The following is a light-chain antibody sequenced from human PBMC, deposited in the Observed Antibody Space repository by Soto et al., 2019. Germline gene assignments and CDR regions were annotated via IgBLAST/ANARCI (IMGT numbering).Light chain of an antibody. CDR2: EVS. V-gene: IGLV2-14*01. CDR3: RSYPSSSTLV. J-gene: IGLJ1*01. Sequence: QSALTQPASVSGSPGQSITISCTGTSSDVGDYNYVSWYQQHPGKAPKLMIYEVSNRPSGVSNRFSGSKSGNTASLTISGLQAEDEADYYCRSYPSSSTLVFGPGTKLTVL. CDR1: SSDVGDYNY.